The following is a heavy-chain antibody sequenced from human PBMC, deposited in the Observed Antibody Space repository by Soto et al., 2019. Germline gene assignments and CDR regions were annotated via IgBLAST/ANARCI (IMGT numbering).Heavy chain of an antibody. V-gene: IGHV3-21*01. D-gene: IGHD6-13*01. Sequence: EVQLVESGGGLVKPGGSLRLSCAASGFTFSSYSMNWVRQAPGKGLEWVSSISSSSSYIYYADSVKGRFTISRDNAKNSLYLQMNSLRAEDTAVYYCAREGQQLVDDAFDIWAQGTMVTVSS. CDR2: ISSSSSYI. J-gene: IGHJ3*02. CDR1: GFTFSSYS. CDR3: AREGQQLVDDAFDI.